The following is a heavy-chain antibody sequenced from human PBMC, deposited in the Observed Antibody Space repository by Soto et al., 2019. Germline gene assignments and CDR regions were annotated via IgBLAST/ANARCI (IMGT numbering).Heavy chain of an antibody. CDR3: ARDRDGYNSNWFDP. CDR1: GFTFSTYN. Sequence: EVRLVESGGGLVKPGGSLRLSCAASGFTFSTYNMNWVRQAPGKGLEWVSSISTGSSYIYYADSVNGRFTISRDNARNSLYLQMNSLRAEDTAVYYCARDRDGYNSNWFDPWGQGTLVTVSS. CDR2: ISTGSSYI. J-gene: IGHJ5*02. D-gene: IGHD5-12*01. V-gene: IGHV3-21*01.